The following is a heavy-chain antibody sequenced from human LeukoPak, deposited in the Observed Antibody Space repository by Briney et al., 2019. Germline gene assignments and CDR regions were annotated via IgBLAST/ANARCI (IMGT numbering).Heavy chain of an antibody. D-gene: IGHD3-9*01. J-gene: IGHJ3*02. Sequence: GGSLRLSCAASGFTFSSYGMIWVRQAPGKGLEAGSAITGSAGSTYYADSVKGRFTISRPNYKNTLHLQMNSLRAEDTAVYYCAKDRSGRFDIVTGYPAFDIWGQGTMVTVSS. CDR2: ITGSAGST. V-gene: IGHV3-23*01. CDR1: GFTFSSYG. CDR3: AKDRSGRFDIVTGYPAFDI.